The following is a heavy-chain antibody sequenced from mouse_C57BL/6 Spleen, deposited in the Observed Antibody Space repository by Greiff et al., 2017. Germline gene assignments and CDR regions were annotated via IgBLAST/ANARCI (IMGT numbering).Heavy chain of an antibody. CDR3: ARPGGTGAMDY. J-gene: IGHJ4*01. V-gene: IGHV1-52*01. Sequence: QVQLQQPGAELVRPGSSVKLSCKASGYTFTSYWMHWVKQRPIQGLEWIGNIDPSDSETHYNQKFKDKATLTVDKSSSTAYMQLSSLTSEESAVYYCARPGGTGAMDYWGQGTSVTVSS. D-gene: IGHD4-1*01. CDR1: GYTFTSYW. CDR2: IDPSDSET.